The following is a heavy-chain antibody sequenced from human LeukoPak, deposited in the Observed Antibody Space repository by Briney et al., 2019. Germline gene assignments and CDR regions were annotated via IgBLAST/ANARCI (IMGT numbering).Heavy chain of an antibody. Sequence: SETLSLTCAVYGGSFSGYYWSWIRQPPGEGLEWIGEINHSGSTNYNPSLKSRVTISVDTSKNQFSLKLSSVTAADTAVYYCARAMTTVTPFDYWGQGTLVTVSS. V-gene: IGHV4-34*01. D-gene: IGHD4-17*01. CDR1: GGSFSGYY. J-gene: IGHJ4*02. CDR2: INHSGST. CDR3: ARAMTTVTPFDY.